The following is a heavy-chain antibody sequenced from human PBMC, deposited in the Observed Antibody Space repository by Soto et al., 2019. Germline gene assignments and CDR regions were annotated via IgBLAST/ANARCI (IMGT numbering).Heavy chain of an antibody. CDR3: ARIDYDFWSGYSTYYFDY. D-gene: IGHD3-3*01. Sequence: GSLRLSCAASGFTVNNLFMTWVRQAPGKGLEWVSVISSDDSTYYADSVKGRFTISRDNSKNTLYLEMNSLRAGDTAVYYCARIDYDFWSGYSTYYFDYWGQGTLVTVSS. CDR1: GFTVNNLF. CDR2: ISSDDST. V-gene: IGHV3-66*01. J-gene: IGHJ4*02.